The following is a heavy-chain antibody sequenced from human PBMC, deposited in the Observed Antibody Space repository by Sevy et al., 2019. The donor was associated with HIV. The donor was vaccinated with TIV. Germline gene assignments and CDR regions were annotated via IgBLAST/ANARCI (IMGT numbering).Heavy chain of an antibody. J-gene: IGHJ5*02. CDR2: ISGSSTTI. V-gene: IGHV3-48*01. Sequence: GGSLRLSCVGSGFTFREYSMNWVRQAPGKGLEWVSYISGSSTTIEHADSVKGRFSISRDNADNSVFLQMNRLRVEDTAVYYCARSLAAAVYWFDTWGQGTLVTVSS. CDR1: GFTFREYS. D-gene: IGHD6-13*01. CDR3: ARSLAAAVYWFDT.